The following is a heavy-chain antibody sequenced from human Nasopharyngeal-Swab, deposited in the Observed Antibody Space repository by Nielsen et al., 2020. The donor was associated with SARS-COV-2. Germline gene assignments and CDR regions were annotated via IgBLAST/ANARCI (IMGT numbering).Heavy chain of an antibody. CDR2: INPSGGST. Sequence: ASVKVSCKASGYTFTSYYMHWVRQAPGQGLEWMGIINPSGGSTSYAQKFQGRVTMTRDTSTSPVYMELSSLRSEDTAVYYGARVGGARGYSYGQFDYWGQGTLVTVSS. CDR3: ARVGGARGYSYGQFDY. V-gene: IGHV1-46*01. CDR1: GYTFTSYY. D-gene: IGHD5-18*01. J-gene: IGHJ4*02.